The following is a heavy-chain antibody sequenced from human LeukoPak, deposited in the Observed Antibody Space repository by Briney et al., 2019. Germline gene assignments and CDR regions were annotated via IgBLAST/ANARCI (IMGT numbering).Heavy chain of an antibody. CDR3: ARARGQLADLDY. Sequence: SETLSLTCTVSGDSISSGGYYWSWIRQHPGKGLEWIGYIYYSGSTSYNPSLKSRVTISLDTSKNQFSLKLSSVTAADTAVYYCARARGQLADLDYWGRGTLVTVSS. CDR2: IYYSGST. CDR1: GDSISSGGYY. V-gene: IGHV4-31*03. J-gene: IGHJ4*02. D-gene: IGHD6-13*01.